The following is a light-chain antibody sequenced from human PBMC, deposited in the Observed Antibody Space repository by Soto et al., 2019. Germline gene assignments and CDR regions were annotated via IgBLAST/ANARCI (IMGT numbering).Light chain of an antibody. CDR1: SSDVGGYNY. V-gene: IGLV2-14*01. CDR2: EVS. CDR3: CTYTSSSTPHV. Sequence: QSALTQPASVSGSPGQSITISCTGTSSDVGGYNYVSWYQQHPGKAPKLMIYEVSNRTSGVANRLSGPRSGNTASLTISGLQAEEEADYYCCTYTSSSTPHVFGTGTKVTVL. J-gene: IGLJ1*01.